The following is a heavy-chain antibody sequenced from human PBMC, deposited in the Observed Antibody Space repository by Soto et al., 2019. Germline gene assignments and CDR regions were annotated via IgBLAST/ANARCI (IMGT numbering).Heavy chain of an antibody. CDR1: GYTFTSYA. CDR2: INAGNGNT. V-gene: IGHV1-3*01. J-gene: IGHJ4*02. CDR3: ARAVVVPTAPDY. Sequence: QVQLVQSGAEVKKPGASVKVSCKASGYTFTSYAMHWVRQAPGQRLEWMGWINAGNGNTKYSQKFQGRVTITRDTSASTAYMELRRLRSEDTAVYYCARAVVVPTAPDYWGQGTLVTVSS. D-gene: IGHD2-2*01.